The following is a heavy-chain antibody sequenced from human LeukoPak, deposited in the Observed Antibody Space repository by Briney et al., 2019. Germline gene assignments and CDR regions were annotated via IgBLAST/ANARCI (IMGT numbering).Heavy chain of an antibody. V-gene: IGHV1-2*02. Sequence: ASVKVSCKASGYTFTTYAMNWVRQAPGQGLEWMAWINPYSGGTNYAQNFQGRVTLTRDTSISTAYMELSSLRSEDTAVYYCARVGVAVAGTGGSLFDYWGQGTLVTVSS. D-gene: IGHD6-19*01. CDR3: ARVGVAVAGTGGSLFDY. J-gene: IGHJ4*02. CDR2: INPYSGGT. CDR1: GYTFTTYA.